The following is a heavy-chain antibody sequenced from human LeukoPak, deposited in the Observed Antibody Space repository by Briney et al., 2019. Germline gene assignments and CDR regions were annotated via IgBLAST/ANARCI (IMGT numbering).Heavy chain of an antibody. Sequence: LGRSLRLSCAASGFTFSSYAMHWVRQAPGKGLEWVAVISYDGSNKYYADSVKGRFTISRDNSKNTLYLQMNSLRAEDTAVYYCAGGSFRSTYDFWTGSTFNIWGQGTMVTVSS. CDR1: GFTFSSYA. V-gene: IGHV3-30*04. CDR3: AGGSFRSTYDFWTGSTFNI. D-gene: IGHD3-3*01. CDR2: ISYDGSNK. J-gene: IGHJ3*02.